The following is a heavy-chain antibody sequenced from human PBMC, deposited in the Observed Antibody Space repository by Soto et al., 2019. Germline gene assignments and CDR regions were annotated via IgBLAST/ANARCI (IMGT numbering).Heavy chain of an antibody. CDR3: ARGRNDFWSGYYYFDY. J-gene: IGHJ4*02. Sequence: SETLSLTCTVSGGSISSYYWSWIRQPPGKGLEWVGYIYYSGTTNYNPSLKSRVTISVDTSKSQLSLRLSSVTAADTAVYYCARGRNDFWSGYYYFDYWGQGTLVTVSS. D-gene: IGHD3-3*01. CDR2: IYYSGTT. CDR1: GGSISSYY. V-gene: IGHV4-59*01.